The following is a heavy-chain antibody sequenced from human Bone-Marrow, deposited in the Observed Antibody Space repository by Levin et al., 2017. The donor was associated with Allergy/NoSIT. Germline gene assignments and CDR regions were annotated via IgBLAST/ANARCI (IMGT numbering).Heavy chain of an antibody. CDR2: ISVSGKST. J-gene: IGHJ6*02. V-gene: IGHV3-11*01. CDR3: GRERPGYYDDSGDRYYYGIDL. D-gene: IGHD3-22*01. Sequence: GESLKISCAASKFTFSDYDMNWIRQAPGKGLEWVSSISVSGKSTYYAGSVKGRFTISRDHATNSLYLQINSLRVEDPAVYFCGRERPGYYDDSGDRYYYGIDLWGQGTTVTVSS. CDR1: KFTFSDYD.